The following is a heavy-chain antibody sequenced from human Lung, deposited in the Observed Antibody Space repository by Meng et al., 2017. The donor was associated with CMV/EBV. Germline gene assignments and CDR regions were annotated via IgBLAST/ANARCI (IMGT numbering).Heavy chain of an antibody. CDR1: GGTFSSYA. D-gene: IGHD1-26*01. J-gene: IGHJ4*02. CDR2: IIPILGIA. V-gene: IGHV1-69*10. Sequence: QAQLGQSGAGGKKPGSVVKVSCKASGGTFSSYAISWVRQAPGQGLEWMGGIIPILGIANYAQTLQGRVTMTTDTSTSTAYMELRSLRSDDTAVYYCARVEVGITSGDYWGQGTLVTVSS. CDR3: ARVEVGITSGDY.